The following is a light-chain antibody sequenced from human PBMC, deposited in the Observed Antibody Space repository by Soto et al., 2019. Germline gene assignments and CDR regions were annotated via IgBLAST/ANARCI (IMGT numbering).Light chain of an antibody. Sequence: EIVLTQSPATLSLSPGERATLSCRASQSVRTYLAWYQQKPGQAPRLLIYFASTRATAVPARFSGSGSGTDFTLTISSLEPEDFAVYYCQHYNYWPPKTFGQGTKVDIK. V-gene: IGKV3-11*01. CDR3: QHYNYWPPKT. J-gene: IGKJ1*01. CDR2: FAS. CDR1: QSVRTY.